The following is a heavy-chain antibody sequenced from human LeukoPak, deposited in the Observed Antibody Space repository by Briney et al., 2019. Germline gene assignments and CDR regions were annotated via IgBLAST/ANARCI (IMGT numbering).Heavy chain of an antibody. V-gene: IGHV3-7*01. CDR3: ARGGSLDV. Sequence: GGSLRLSCAASGFRFSTYEMNWVRQAPGKGLEWVANIKPDGSEKYYVDSVKGRFTISRDSARNSLCLQMNSLRAEDTAVYFCARGGSLDVWGQGTTVTVSS. CDR2: IKPDGSEK. J-gene: IGHJ6*02. CDR1: GFRFSTYE.